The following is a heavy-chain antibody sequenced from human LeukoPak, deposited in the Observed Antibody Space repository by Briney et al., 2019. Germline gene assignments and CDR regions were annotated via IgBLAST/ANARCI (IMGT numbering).Heavy chain of an antibody. V-gene: IGHV4-59*01. Sequence: PSETLSLTCTVSGGSISSYYWTWIRQSPGKGLEWIGCILYRGSTNYNPSLKTQVTISIDTSKKRFSLNLSSVTAADTAVYYCARGRGRGWSSEVGAFDIWGQGRMVTVSS. J-gene: IGHJ3*02. CDR1: GGSISSYY. D-gene: IGHD6-19*01. CDR3: ARGRGRGWSSEVGAFDI. CDR2: ILYRGST.